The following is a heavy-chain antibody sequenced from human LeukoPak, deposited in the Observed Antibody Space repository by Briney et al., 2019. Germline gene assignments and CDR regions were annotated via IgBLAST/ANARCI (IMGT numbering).Heavy chain of an antibody. V-gene: IGHV3-7*01. CDR3: ARVDLYCSSTSCYIPPGIAAVDY. D-gene: IGHD2-2*02. J-gene: IGHJ4*02. CDR2: IKEDGTEK. CDR1: GFIFTDYW. Sequence: GGSLRLSCAASGFIFTDYWMYWVRQAPGKGLAWVANIKEDGTEKNYVDSVKGRFTISRDNAKNSLYLQMNSLRAEDTAVYYCARVDLYCSSTSCYIPPGIAAVDYWGQGTLVTVSS.